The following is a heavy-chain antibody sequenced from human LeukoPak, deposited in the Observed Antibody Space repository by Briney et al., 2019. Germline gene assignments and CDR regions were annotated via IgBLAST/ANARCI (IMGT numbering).Heavy chain of an antibody. D-gene: IGHD2-21*01. V-gene: IGHV3-23*01. Sequence: GGSLRLSCAASGFSFSSYAMSWVRQAPGKGLEWVSVISASGSSTYYADSVKGRFTIARDNSRTTLYLQLNSLRADDTAVYYCAKSHITRYPLQYYFDLWGQGAQVIVSS. CDR2: ISASGSST. CDR1: GFSFSSYA. J-gene: IGHJ4*02. CDR3: AKSHITRYPLQYYFDL.